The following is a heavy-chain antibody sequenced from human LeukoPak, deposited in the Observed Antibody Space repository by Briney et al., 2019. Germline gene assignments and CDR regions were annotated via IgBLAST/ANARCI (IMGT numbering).Heavy chain of an antibody. CDR3: ARGGPLLFRSLPFDY. J-gene: IGHJ4*02. CDR2: TNWNGGST. D-gene: IGHD2-21*01. CDR1: GFIFDDYG. Sequence: GGSLRLSCAASGFIFDDYGMTWVRQAPGKGLEWVSGTNWNGGSTGYADSVKGRFTISRDNAKNSLYLQMNSLRAEDTALYYCARGGPLLFRSLPFDYWGQGTLVTVSS. V-gene: IGHV3-20*04.